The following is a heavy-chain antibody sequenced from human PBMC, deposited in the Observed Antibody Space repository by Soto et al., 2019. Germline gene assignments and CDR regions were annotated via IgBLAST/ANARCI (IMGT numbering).Heavy chain of an antibody. Sequence: SETLSLTCTVSGGSISSYYWSWIRQPPGKGLEWIGYIYYSGSTNYSPSFQGHVTISADKSISTAYLQWSSLKASDTAMYYCARLAMATRRGYYGMDVWGQGTTVTVSS. CDR1: GGSISSYY. CDR2: IYYSGST. J-gene: IGHJ6*02. CDR3: ARLAMATRRGYYGMDV. D-gene: IGHD5-12*01. V-gene: IGHV4-59*12.